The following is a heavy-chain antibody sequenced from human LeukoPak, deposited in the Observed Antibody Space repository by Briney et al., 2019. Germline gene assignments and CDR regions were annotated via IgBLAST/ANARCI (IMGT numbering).Heavy chain of an antibody. CDR2: IYPGDSDT. CDR1: GYRFTSYW. Sequence: GESLKISCKGSGYRFTSYWIGWVRPMPGKGLEWMGIIYPGDSDTRYSPSFQGQVTISADKSISTAYLQWSSLKASDTAMYYCARPHYDFWSGYPYYFDYWGQGTLVTVSS. CDR3: ARPHYDFWSGYPYYFDY. D-gene: IGHD3-3*01. J-gene: IGHJ4*02. V-gene: IGHV5-51*01.